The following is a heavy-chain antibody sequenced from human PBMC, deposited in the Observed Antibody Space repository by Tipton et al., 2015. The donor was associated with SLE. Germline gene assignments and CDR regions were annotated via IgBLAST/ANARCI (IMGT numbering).Heavy chain of an antibody. J-gene: IGHJ4*02. CDR2: IYYSGST. CDR1: GGSISSSPYY. V-gene: IGHV4-39*07. CDR3: ASGLRNRGSDSSWPRGCYFDS. Sequence: TLSLTCTVSGGSISSSPYYWVWIRQPPGKGLEWIGSIYYSGSTYYNPSLKSRVTISVDTSKNQFSLKLSSVTAADTAVYYCASGLRNRGSDSSWPRGCYFDSWGQGALVTVSS. D-gene: IGHD6-13*01.